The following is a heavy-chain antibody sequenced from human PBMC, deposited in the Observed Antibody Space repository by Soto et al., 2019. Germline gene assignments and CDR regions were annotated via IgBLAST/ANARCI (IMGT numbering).Heavy chain of an antibody. CDR3: ARDHSSGWSLIHDCSYGMYV. Sequence: PGGSLRLSCAASGFTFSSYWMSWVRQAPGKGLEWVANIKQDGSEKYYVDSVKGRFTISRDNAKNSLYLQMNSLRAEDTAVYYCARDHSSGWSLIHDCSYGMYVWGQGTRVTVSS. CDR2: IKQDGSEK. D-gene: IGHD6-19*01. V-gene: IGHV3-7*01. CDR1: GFTFSSYW. J-gene: IGHJ6*02.